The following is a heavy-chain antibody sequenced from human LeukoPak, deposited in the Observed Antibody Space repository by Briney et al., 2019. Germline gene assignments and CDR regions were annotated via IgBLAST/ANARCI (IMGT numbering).Heavy chain of an antibody. J-gene: IGHJ4*02. CDR1: GGTFSSYA. CDR3: ARGDGSSGSYLRNLQYYFDY. V-gene: IGHV1-69*13. D-gene: IGHD1-26*01. CDR2: IIPIFGTA. Sequence: SVKVSCKASGGTFSSYAISWVRQAPGQGLVWMGGIIPIFGTANYAQKFQGRVTITADESTSTAYMELSSLRSEDTAVYYCARGDGSSGSYLRNLQYYFDYWGQGTLVTVSS.